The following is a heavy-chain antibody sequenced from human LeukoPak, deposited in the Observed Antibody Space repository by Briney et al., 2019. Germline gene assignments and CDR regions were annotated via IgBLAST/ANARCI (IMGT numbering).Heavy chain of an antibody. CDR3: ARAGIAAAYLQH. CDR1: GFTFSSYE. D-gene: IGHD6-13*01. CDR2: ISSSGSTI. V-gene: IGHV3-48*03. J-gene: IGHJ1*01. Sequence: GGSLRLSCAASGFTFSSYEMNWVRQAPGKGLEGVSYISSSGSTIYYADSVKGRFTISRDNAKNSLYLQMNSLRAEDTAVYYCARAGIAAAYLQHWGQGTLVTVSS.